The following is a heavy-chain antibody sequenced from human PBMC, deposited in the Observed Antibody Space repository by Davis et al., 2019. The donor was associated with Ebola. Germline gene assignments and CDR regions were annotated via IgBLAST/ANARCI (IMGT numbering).Heavy chain of an antibody. J-gene: IGHJ3*02. V-gene: IGHV3-21*05. CDR2: IRTGTTVDI. CDR3: VRDRRGGAFDM. D-gene: IGHD3-16*01. CDR1: GFTFSSYD. Sequence: GESLKISCAASGFTFSSYDMNWVRQAPGKGLEWISFIRTGTTVDIYYADSVEGRFTASRDNAKSSLFLRMNALKDEDTAVYYCVRDRRGGAFDMWGQGTMVIVSS.